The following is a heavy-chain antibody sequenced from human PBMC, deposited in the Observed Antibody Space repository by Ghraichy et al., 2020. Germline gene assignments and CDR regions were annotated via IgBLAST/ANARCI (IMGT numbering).Heavy chain of an antibody. CDR1: GFTFTTYD. D-gene: IGHD2-15*01. J-gene: IGHJ4*02. CDR2: ISGSGGTT. CDR3: TKDYTPTY. Sequence: GESLNISCVASGFTFTTYDMNWVRQAPGKGLEWVSTISGSGGTTNYADSVKGRFTTSRDNSKSTLYLQLNSLRVEDTAVYYCTKDYTPTYWGQGTLVTVSS. V-gene: IGHV3-23*01.